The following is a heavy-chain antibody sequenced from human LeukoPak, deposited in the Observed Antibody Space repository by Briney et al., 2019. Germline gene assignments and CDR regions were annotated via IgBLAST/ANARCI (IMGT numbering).Heavy chain of an antibody. J-gene: IGHJ4*02. Sequence: SETLSLTCTASGNSISSGDYYWSWIRQPAGKGLEWIGRIYTSGSTTYNPSLKSRVTISGDTSENQSSLRLSSVTAADTAVYYCARASYSYDISGWVPFDYWGQGTLVTVSS. CDR3: ARASYSYDISGWVPFDY. CDR1: GNSISSGDYY. CDR2: IYTSGST. D-gene: IGHD3-22*01. V-gene: IGHV4-61*02.